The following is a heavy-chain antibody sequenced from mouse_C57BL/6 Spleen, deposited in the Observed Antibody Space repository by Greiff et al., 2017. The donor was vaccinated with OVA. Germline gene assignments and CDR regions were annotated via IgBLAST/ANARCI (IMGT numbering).Heavy chain of an antibody. J-gene: IGHJ1*03. CDR1: GYTFTSYW. CDR2: IYPGSGST. V-gene: IGHV1-55*01. CDR3: ARRGNFHWYFDV. Sequence: QVQLQQSGAELVKPGASVKMSCKASGYTFTSYWITWVKQRPGQGLEWIGDIYPGSGSTNYNEKFKSKATLTVDTSSSTAYMQLSSLTSEDSAVYYCARRGNFHWYFDVWGTGTTVTVSS.